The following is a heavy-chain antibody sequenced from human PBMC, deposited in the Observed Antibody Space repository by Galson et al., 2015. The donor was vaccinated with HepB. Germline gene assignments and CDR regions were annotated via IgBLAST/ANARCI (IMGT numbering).Heavy chain of an antibody. D-gene: IGHD5-18*01. V-gene: IGHV4-34*01. Sequence: SETLSLTCAVYGGSFSGYYWSWIRQPPGKGLEWIGEINHSGSTNYNPSLKSRVTISVDTSKNQFSLKLSSVTAADTAVYYCARVDTAMVTRLLVARYYFDYWGQGTLVTVSS. CDR3: ARVDTAMVTRLLVARYYFDY. J-gene: IGHJ4*02. CDR1: GGSFSGYY. CDR2: INHSGST.